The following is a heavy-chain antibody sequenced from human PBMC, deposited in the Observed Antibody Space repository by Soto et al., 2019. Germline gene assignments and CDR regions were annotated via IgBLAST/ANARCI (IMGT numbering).Heavy chain of an antibody. J-gene: IGHJ6*02. D-gene: IGHD3-16*01. V-gene: IGHV4-59*01. CDR1: GGSMSGYN. CDR2: IYYSGST. Sequence: PAETLSLTCSVSGGSMSGYNWSWIRQSPGRGLEWIGYIYYSGSTTYNPALKSRVTISVDTSNTRFPLRMRSVTPADTAVYYCARQRGNYFYYGMDVWGQGTTVTVSS. CDR3: ARQRGNYFYYGMDV.